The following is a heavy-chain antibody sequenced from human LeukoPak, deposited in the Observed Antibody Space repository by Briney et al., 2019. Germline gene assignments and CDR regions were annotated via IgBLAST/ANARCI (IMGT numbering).Heavy chain of an antibody. Sequence: GGSLRLSCSASGFTFSSYAMHWVRQAPGKGLKYVSAISSNGGSTYYADSVKGRFTISRDNSKNTLYLQMSSLRAEDTAVYYCVKGGYSSSATVDYYYGMDVWGQGTLVTVSS. V-gene: IGHV3-64D*09. D-gene: IGHD6-13*01. CDR3: VKGGYSSSATVDYYYGMDV. J-gene: IGHJ6*02. CDR2: ISSNGGST. CDR1: GFTFSSYA.